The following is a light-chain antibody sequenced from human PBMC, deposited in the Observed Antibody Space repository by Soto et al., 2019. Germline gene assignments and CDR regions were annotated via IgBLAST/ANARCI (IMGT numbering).Light chain of an antibody. CDR2: AVT. Sequence: QSALTQPASVSGSPGQSVTISCAGTSGDVGGYNYVSWYQQHPGKAPQLMIHAVTNRSSGVSNRFSGSKSGNTASLTISSLQAEDEADYYCCSYTGASTYVFGTGTELTVL. CDR3: CSYTGASTYV. J-gene: IGLJ1*01. V-gene: IGLV2-14*01. CDR1: SGDVGGYNY.